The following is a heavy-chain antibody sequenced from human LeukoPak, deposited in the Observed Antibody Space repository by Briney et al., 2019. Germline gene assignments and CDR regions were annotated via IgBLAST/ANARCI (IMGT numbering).Heavy chain of an antibody. D-gene: IGHD1-26*01. CDR2: IYYSGIT. Sequence: SETLSLTCTVSGGSISSHYRSWIRQFPGKGLEWIGTIYYSGITSYNPSLNSRDTLSVHTSENQYSLRLSSVAAADTAVYYCARDQSGAYIFDYWGQGTLVTVSS. CDR3: ARDQSGAYIFDY. J-gene: IGHJ4*02. CDR1: GGSISSHY. V-gene: IGHV4-59*11.